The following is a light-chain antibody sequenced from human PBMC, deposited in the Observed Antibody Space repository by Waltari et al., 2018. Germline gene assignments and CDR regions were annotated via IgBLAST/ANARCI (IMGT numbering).Light chain of an antibody. J-gene: IGLJ2*01. Sequence: WYQQRPGKATKRIMYDVSNRPSGVSKRFAGSKSGNTASLTISGLQAEDEADYYCSSYTSSRTLIFGGGTKLTVL. CDR3: SSYTSSRTLI. CDR2: DVS. V-gene: IGLV2-14*04.